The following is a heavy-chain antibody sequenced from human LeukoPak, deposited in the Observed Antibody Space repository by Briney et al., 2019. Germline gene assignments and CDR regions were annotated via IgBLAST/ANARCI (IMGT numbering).Heavy chain of an antibody. D-gene: IGHD3-22*01. Sequence: PSETLSLTCTVSHYSISSNYYWGWIRQPPGKGLEWIGIFDHSGSTYYNPSLKSRVTISVDTSKNQFSLKLTSVTAANTAVYYCERSSGYLFYWGEGALVTASS. CDR2: FDHSGST. CDR3: ERSSGYLFY. J-gene: IGHJ4*02. V-gene: IGHV4-38-2*02. CDR1: HYSISSNYY.